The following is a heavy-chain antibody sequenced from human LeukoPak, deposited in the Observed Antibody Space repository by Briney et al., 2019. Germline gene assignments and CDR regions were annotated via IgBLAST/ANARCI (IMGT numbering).Heavy chain of an antibody. CDR2: IGASGSAT. Sequence: GGSLRLSCVASGFTFANYAMSWVRQAPGKGLGWVSSIGASGSATYYADSVKGRFTISRDNSNSTLYLQMNTLRAADTAVYYCAKDPDGLWSWGQGALVTVSS. D-gene: IGHD4/OR15-4a*01. CDR1: GFTFANYA. CDR3: AKDPDGLWS. J-gene: IGHJ1*01. V-gene: IGHV3-23*01.